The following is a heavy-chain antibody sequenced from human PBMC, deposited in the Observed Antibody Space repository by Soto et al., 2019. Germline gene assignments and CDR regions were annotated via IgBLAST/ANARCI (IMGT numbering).Heavy chain of an antibody. CDR2: ISKSGFT. CDR1: GGSISSGDYY. CDR3: ARENNVLPGGYFDS. V-gene: IGHV4-61*08. D-gene: IGHD3-10*01. Sequence: SETLSLTCTVSGGSISSGDYYCSWIRLPPGKGPEWIGYISKSGFTSYNPSLKSRVILSVDTSKNQCSLKLSSVTAADTAVYYCARENNVLPGGYFDSWGQGTLVTVSS. J-gene: IGHJ4*02.